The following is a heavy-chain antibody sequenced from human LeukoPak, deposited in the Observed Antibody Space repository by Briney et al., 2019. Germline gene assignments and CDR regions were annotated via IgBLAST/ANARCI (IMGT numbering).Heavy chain of an antibody. CDR2: ISSSSSYI. V-gene: IGHV3-21*01. CDR1: GFTFSSYS. CDR3: ASGDTAMDPFDY. J-gene: IGHJ4*02. Sequence: GGSLRLSCAASGFTFSSYSMNWVRQAPGKGLEWVSSISSSSSYIYYADSVKGRFTISRDNAKNSLYLQMNSLRAEDTAVYYCASGDTAMDPFDYWGQGTLVTVSS. D-gene: IGHD5-18*01.